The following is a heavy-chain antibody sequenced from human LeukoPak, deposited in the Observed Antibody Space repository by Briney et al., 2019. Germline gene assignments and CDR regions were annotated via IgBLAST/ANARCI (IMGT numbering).Heavy chain of an antibody. D-gene: IGHD6-13*01. CDR2: IIPIFGTA. J-gene: IGHJ4*02. V-gene: IGHV1-69*13. CDR3: ARSLHSSLSFDY. Sequence: SVKVSCKASGGTFSSYAISWVRQAPGQGLEWMGGIIPIFGTANYAQKFQGRVTITADESTSTAYMELSSLRSEDTAVYYCARSLHSSLSFDYWGQGTLVTVSS. CDR1: GGTFSSYA.